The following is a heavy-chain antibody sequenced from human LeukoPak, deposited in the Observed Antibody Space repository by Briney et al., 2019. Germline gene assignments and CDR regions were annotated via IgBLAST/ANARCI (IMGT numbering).Heavy chain of an antibody. V-gene: IGHV3-33*01. CDR3: ARDRATYHFWSGYQGNNWFDP. J-gene: IGHJ5*02. D-gene: IGHD3-3*01. Sequence: GRSLRLSCAASGFTFSSYGMHWVRQAPGKGLEWVAVICNDGSNKYYADSVKGRFTISRDNSKNTLYLQMNSLRAEDTAVYYCARDRATYHFWSGYQGNNWFDPWGQGTLVTVSS. CDR2: ICNDGSNK. CDR1: GFTFSSYG.